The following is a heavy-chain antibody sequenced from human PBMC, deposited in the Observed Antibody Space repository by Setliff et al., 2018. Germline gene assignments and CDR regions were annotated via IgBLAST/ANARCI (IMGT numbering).Heavy chain of an antibody. CDR2: IVPIFGTA. J-gene: IGHJ5*02. D-gene: IGHD6-13*01. CDR3: ARDFRYSRRGNWFDP. V-gene: IGHV1-69*06. Sequence: GASVKVSCKASGGTFSSYDISWVRQAPGQGLEWMGRIVPIFGTANYAQKFQGRVTITADKSTSTAYMELSRLRSEDTAVYYCARDFRYSRRGNWFDPWGQGTLVTAPQ. CDR1: GGTFSSYD.